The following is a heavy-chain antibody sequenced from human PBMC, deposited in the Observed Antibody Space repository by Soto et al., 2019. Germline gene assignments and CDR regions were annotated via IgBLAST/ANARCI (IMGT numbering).Heavy chain of an antibody. V-gene: IGHV4-30-4*01. CDR2: IYYSGST. Sequence: SETLSLTCTVSGGSISSGDYYWSWIRQPPGKGLEWIGYIYYSGSTYYNPSLKSRVTISVDTSKNQFSLKLSSVTAADTAVYYCARAASGLTRPTNWFDPWGQGTLVTVSS. D-gene: IGHD3-10*01. J-gene: IGHJ5*02. CDR1: GGSISSGDYY. CDR3: ARAASGLTRPTNWFDP.